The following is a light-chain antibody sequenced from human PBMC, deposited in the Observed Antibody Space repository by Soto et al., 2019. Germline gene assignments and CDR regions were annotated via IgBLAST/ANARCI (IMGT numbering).Light chain of an antibody. J-gene: IGLJ2*01. CDR1: RSHIGAYNF. V-gene: IGLV2-14*03. CDR2: DVN. CDR3: TSWTTSTTMI. Sequence: QSVLTQPASVSGSPGQSITISCTGTRSHIGAYNFVSWYQQHPGEVPKLMLYDVNVRPSGVSNRFSGSKSGNTASLTISGLQAEYEADYYCTSWTTSTTMIFGGGTKLTVL.